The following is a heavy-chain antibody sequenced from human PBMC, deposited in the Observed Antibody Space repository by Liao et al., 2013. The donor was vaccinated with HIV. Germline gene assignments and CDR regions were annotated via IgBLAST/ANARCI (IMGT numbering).Heavy chain of an antibody. V-gene: IGHV4-39*07. CDR1: GGSIRSSSYY. D-gene: IGHD3-3*01. CDR3: ARDRDSWIGPHAFDL. CDR2: MYYSGST. Sequence: QLQLQESGPGLVKPSETLSLSCTVSGGSIRSSSYYWGWIRQPPGKGLEWIGSMYYSGSTNYNPSLQSRVTISADTSKNQFSLRLSSVTAADTAVYYCARDRDSWIGPHAFDLWGQGTMVTVSS. J-gene: IGHJ3*01.